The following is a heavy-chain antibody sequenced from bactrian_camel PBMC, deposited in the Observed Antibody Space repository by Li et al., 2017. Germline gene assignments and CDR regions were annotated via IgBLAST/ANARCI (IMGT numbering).Heavy chain of an antibody. J-gene: IGHJ6*01. Sequence: HVQLVESGGGSAQSGGSLRLSCVVSGYTYSLYSMGWFRQAPGKEREGVATIDSDGSTSYADSVKDRFTISQDAAKNTVYLQMYSLKPEDTAMYYCAAGSVPAWARSRFPSDNHFAFWAVGTQVTVS. CDR3: AAGSVPAWARSRFPSDNHFAF. CDR1: GYTYSLYS. CDR2: IDSDGST. D-gene: IGHD1*01. V-gene: IGHV3S53*01.